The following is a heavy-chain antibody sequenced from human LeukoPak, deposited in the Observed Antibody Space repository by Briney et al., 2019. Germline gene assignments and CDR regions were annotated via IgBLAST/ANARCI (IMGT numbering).Heavy chain of an antibody. J-gene: IGHJ6*02. V-gene: IGHV6-1*01. CDR3: ARDVQRLATRYYYYGMDV. CDR2: TYYRSKWYN. D-gene: IGHD6-25*01. CDR1: GDSVSSNSAA. Sequence: SQTLSLTCAISGDSVSSNSAAWNWIRQSPSRGLEWLGRTYYRSKWYNDYAVSVKSRITINPDTSKNQFSLQLNSVTPEDTAVYYCARDVQRLATRYYYYGMDVWGQGTTVTVSS.